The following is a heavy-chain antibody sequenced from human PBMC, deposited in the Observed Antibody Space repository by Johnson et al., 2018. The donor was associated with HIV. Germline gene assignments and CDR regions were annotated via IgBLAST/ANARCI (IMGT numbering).Heavy chain of an antibody. V-gene: IGHV3-30*19. D-gene: IGHD1-26*01. Sequence: QVQLVESGGGVVQTGGSLRLSCAASGFTFSSYGMHWVRQAPGKGLEWVAVISYDGSDKYYADSVKGRFTISRDNSKNTLYLQMNSLRAEDTAVYYCAKDLGGSYLGTISHAFDIGGQGTMVTVSS. CDR1: GFTFSSYG. CDR2: ISYDGSDK. CDR3: AKDLGGSYLGTISHAFDI. J-gene: IGHJ3*02.